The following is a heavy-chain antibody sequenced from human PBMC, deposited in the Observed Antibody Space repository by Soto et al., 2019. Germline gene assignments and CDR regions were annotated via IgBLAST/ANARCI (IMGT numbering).Heavy chain of an antibody. D-gene: IGHD2-21*01. CDR3: ARGRTVVKDYYYYGMDV. CDR1: GFTVSSNY. J-gene: IGHJ6*02. CDR2: IYSGGST. Sequence: GGSLRLSCAASGFTVSSNYMSWVRQAPGKGLEWVSVIYSGGSTYYADSVKGRFTISRGNSKNTLYLQMNSLRAEDTAVYYCARGRTVVKDYYYYGMDVWGQGTTVTVSS. V-gene: IGHV3-53*01.